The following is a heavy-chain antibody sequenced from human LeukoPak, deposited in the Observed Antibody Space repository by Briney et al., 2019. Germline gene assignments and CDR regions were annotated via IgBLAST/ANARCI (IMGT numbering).Heavy chain of an antibody. Sequence: SETLSLTCAVYGGSFSGYYWSWIRQPPGKGLEWIGEINHSGSTNYNPSLKSRVTISVDTSKNQFSLKLSSVTAADTAVYYCARWRLVYNGSGSYSAYGMDVWGKGTTVTVSS. CDR3: ARWRLVYNGSGSYSAYGMDV. J-gene: IGHJ6*04. D-gene: IGHD3-10*01. V-gene: IGHV4-34*01. CDR1: GGSFSGYY. CDR2: INHSGST.